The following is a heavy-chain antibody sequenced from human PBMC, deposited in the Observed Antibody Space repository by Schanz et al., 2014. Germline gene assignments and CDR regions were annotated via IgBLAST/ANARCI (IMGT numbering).Heavy chain of an antibody. V-gene: IGHV3-9*02. Sequence: VHLLESGGGLVEPGGSLRLSCTASGFNSDDYAMHWVRQAPGKGLEWVSNIPWNGAAIGYAGSVRGRFTISRDNAKNTLYLQMNTLRAEDTAVYYCARKMKLGVYGGKGHDSLDIWGQGTMVTVSS. CDR3: ARKMKLGVYGGKGHDSLDI. CDR1: GFNSDDYA. J-gene: IGHJ3*02. CDR2: IPWNGAAI. D-gene: IGHD4-17*01.